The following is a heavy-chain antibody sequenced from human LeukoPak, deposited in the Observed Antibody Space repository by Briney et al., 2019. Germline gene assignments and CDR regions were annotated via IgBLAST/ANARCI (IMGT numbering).Heavy chain of an antibody. V-gene: IGHV4-38-2*02. D-gene: IGHD3-3*01. CDR3: ARGITIFGVVGPYYFDY. J-gene: IGHJ4*02. CDR1: GYSISSGYY. Sequence: SETLSLTCTVSGYSISSGYYWGWIRQPPGKGLEWIGSIYHSGSTYYNPSLKSRVTISVDTSKNQFSLKLSSVTAADTAVYYCARGITIFGVVGPYYFDYWGQGTLVTVSS. CDR2: IYHSGST.